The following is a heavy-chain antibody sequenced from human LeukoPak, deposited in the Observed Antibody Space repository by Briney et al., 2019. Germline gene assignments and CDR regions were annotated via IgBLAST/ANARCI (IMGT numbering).Heavy chain of an antibody. J-gene: IGHJ6*02. CDR1: GYSFTSYW. CDR3: ARHVGKGSGSSDYYYYGMDV. CDR2: IYPGGSDT. V-gene: IGHV5-51*01. D-gene: IGHD3-10*01. Sequence: GESLKISCKGSGYSFTSYWIGWVRQMPGKGLEWMGIIYPGGSDTRYSPSFQGQVTISADKSISTAYLQWSSLKASDTAMYYCARHVGKGSGSSDYYYYGMDVWGQGTTVTVSS.